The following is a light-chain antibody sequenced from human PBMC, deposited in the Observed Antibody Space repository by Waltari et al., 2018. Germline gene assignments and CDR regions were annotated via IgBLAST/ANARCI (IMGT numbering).Light chain of an antibody. Sequence: EIVMTQSPATLSVSLGERATLPCRASQSVGNDLAWYHQAPGQAPRLLIYGASSRATGVPARFSGRGSGTEFTLTITSLQSGDFGIYFCQQYKEWPPWTFGQGTRVDTK. CDR3: QQYKEWPPWT. J-gene: IGKJ1*01. CDR2: GAS. V-gene: IGKV3-15*01. CDR1: QSVGND.